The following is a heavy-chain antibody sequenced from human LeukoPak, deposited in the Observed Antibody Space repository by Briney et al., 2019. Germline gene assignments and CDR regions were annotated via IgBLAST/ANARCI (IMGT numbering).Heavy chain of an antibody. J-gene: IGHJ4*02. CDR3: ARDTSRGAYGSGAPAY. D-gene: IGHD3-10*01. Sequence: GGSLKLSCAGSGFILSGSAMHWVRQAPGKGLEWVANIKQDGSETYYVDAVKGRFTISRDNAKNSLYLQMNSLRAEDTAVYYCARDTSRGAYGSGAPAYWGQGTLVTVSS. CDR1: GFILSGSA. V-gene: IGHV3-7*04. CDR2: IKQDGSET.